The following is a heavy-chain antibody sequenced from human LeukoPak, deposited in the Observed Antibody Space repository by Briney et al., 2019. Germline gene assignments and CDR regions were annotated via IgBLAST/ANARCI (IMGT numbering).Heavy chain of an antibody. J-gene: IGHJ6*02. Sequence: PGGSLRLSCAASGFTFSDYEMNWVRQAPGKGLEWVAYISSGGDSKFYGDSVKGRFTISRDNAKSTLYLQMNSLRAEDTAVYYCARDRGYSPDVWGQGTTVTVSS. D-gene: IGHD5-18*01. CDR1: GFTFSDYE. CDR3: ARDRGYSPDV. CDR2: ISSGGDSK. V-gene: IGHV3-48*03.